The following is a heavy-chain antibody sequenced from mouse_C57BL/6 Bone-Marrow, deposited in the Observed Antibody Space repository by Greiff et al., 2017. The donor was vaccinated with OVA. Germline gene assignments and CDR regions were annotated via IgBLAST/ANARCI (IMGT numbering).Heavy chain of an antibody. V-gene: IGHV6-6*01. CDR3: TFMVTTTAFDY. J-gene: IGHJ3*01. D-gene: IGHD2-2*01. Sequence: EVQVVESGGGLVQPGGSMKLSCAASGFTFSDAWMDWVRQSPEKGLEWVAEIRNKANDHATYYAESVKGRFTISRDDSKSSVYLQMNSLRADDTGIYYCTFMVTTTAFDYWGQGTLVTVSA. CDR2: IRNKANDHAT. CDR1: GFTFSDAW.